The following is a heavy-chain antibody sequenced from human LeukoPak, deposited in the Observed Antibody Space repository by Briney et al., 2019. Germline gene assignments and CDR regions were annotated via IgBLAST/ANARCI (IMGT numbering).Heavy chain of an antibody. CDR2: IYYSGST. J-gene: IGHJ6*02. Sequence: SETLSLTCTVSGGSISSYYWSWIRQPPGKGLEWIGYIYYSGSTNYNPSLKSRVTISVGTSKNQFSLKLSSVTAADTAVYYCARSRPYYYGMDVWGQGTTVTVSS. CDR1: GGSISSYY. CDR3: ARSRPYYYGMDV. V-gene: IGHV4-59*08.